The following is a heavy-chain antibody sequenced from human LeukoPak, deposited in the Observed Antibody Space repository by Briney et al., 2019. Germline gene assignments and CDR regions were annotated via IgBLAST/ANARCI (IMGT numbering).Heavy chain of an antibody. J-gene: IGHJ3*02. CDR1: GFTFSDYY. V-gene: IGHV3-30-3*01. Sequence: PGGSLRLSCAASGFTFSDYYMSWIRQAPGKGLEWVAVISYDGSNKYYADSVKGRFTISRDNSKNTLYLQMNSLRAEDTAVYYCARLPHYDSSGYHDAFDIWGQGTMVTVSS. D-gene: IGHD3-22*01. CDR2: ISYDGSNK. CDR3: ARLPHYDSSGYHDAFDI.